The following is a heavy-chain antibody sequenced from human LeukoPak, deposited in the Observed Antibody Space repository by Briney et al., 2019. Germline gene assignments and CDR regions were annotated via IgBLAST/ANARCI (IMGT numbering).Heavy chain of an antibody. CDR2: INPGGGTT. Sequence: ASVTVSCKASGYTFTNYYMHWVRQAPGQGLEWMGFINPGGGTTNYPQNFQGRVTMTRDTSTNTVYMDLSSLKSEDTAVYYCARDSGGNSLTFDLWGRGTLVTVSS. CDR1: GYTFTNYY. D-gene: IGHD4-23*01. V-gene: IGHV1-46*01. CDR3: ARDSGGNSLTFDL. J-gene: IGHJ2*01.